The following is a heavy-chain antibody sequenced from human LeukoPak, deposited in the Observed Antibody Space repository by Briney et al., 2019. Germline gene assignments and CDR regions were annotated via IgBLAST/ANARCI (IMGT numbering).Heavy chain of an antibody. CDR1: GFTFSSYA. CDR3: AKDRFSNVASGDYLDY. V-gene: IGHV3-23*01. Sequence: GGSLRLSCAASGFTFSSYAMSWVRQAPGKGLEWVSAISGSGGRTYYADSVKGRFTISRDNSKNTLYLQMNSLRAEDTAVYYCAKDRFSNVASGDYLDYWGQGTLVTVSS. J-gene: IGHJ4*02. CDR2: ISGSGGRT. D-gene: IGHD2-15*01.